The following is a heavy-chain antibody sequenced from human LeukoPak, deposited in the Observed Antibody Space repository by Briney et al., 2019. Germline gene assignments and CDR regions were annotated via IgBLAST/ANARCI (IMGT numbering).Heavy chain of an antibody. CDR3: ARVGDGYNFDAFDI. D-gene: IGHD5-24*01. CDR2: TWYDGSNN. CDR1: GFSFSEHG. J-gene: IGHJ3*02. Sequence: GGSLRLSCAASGFSFSEHGMHWVRQAPGKGPEWVTVTWYDGSNNHYADSVKGRFTISRDNSKNTVFLEMNSLRAEDTAVYHCARVGDGYNFDAFDIWGQGTMVTVSS. V-gene: IGHV3-33*01.